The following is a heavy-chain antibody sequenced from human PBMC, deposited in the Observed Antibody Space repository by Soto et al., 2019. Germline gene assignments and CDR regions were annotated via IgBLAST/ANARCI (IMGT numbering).Heavy chain of an antibody. CDR1: GFTFSSYA. J-gene: IGHJ6*02. CDR3: AKSIGYCSGGSCYYAYYYYYGMDV. V-gene: IGHV3-23*01. Sequence: EVQLLESGGGLVQPGGSLRLSCAASGFTFSSYAMSWVRQAPGKGLEWVSAISGSGGSTYYADSVKGRFTISRDNSKNTLYLQMNSLRAEDTAVYYCAKSIGYCSGGSCYYAYYYYYGMDVWGQGTTVTVSS. CDR2: ISGSGGST. D-gene: IGHD2-15*01.